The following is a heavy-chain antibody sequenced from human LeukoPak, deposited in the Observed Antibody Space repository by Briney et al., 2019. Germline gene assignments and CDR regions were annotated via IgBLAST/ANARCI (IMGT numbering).Heavy chain of an antibody. CDR2: VYYNVNT. Sequence: SETLSLTCSVSGDSITTYYWTWLRQSPGKGLEWIGYVYYNVNTNYNPSLKSRVTISVDTSKNQFFLRLTSVTPADTAVYYCAREKGGKRFDLWDQGTLVMVSS. J-gene: IGHJ5*02. V-gene: IGHV4-59*01. CDR1: GDSITTYY. CDR3: AREKGGKRFDL. D-gene: IGHD1-26*01.